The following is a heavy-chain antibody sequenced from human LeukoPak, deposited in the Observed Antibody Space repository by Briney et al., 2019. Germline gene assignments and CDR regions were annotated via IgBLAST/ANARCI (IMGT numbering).Heavy chain of an antibody. V-gene: IGHV3-23*01. Sequence: GGSLRLSCAASGFTFSNYAMSWARQAPGKGLEWVSAISGSGGSTYYADSVKGRFTISRDNSKNTLYLQMNSLRAEDTAVYYCAKGTIWLPFDYWGQGTLVTVSS. CDR2: ISGSGGST. CDR3: AKGTIWLPFDY. D-gene: IGHD5-18*01. CDR1: GFTFSNYA. J-gene: IGHJ4*02.